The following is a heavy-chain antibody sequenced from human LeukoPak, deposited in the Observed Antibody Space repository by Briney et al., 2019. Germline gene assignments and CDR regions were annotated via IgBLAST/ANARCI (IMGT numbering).Heavy chain of an antibody. D-gene: IGHD2-15*01. V-gene: IGHV4-28*01. J-gene: IGHJ3*02. CDR2: IYYSGST. CDR3: ARNQGSADAFDI. Sequence: KASETLSLTCAVSGYSISSSNWWGWIRQPPGKGLEWIGYIYYSGSTYYNPSLKSRVTMSVDTSKNQFSLKLSSVTAVDTAVYYCARNQGSADAFDIWGQGTMVTVSS. CDR1: GYSISSSNW.